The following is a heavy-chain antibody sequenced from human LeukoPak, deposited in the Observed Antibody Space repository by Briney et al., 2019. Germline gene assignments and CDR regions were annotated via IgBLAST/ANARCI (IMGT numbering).Heavy chain of an antibody. CDR3: VNYGMDV. V-gene: IGHV3-64*01. Sequence: GSLRLSCAASGFTFSMYAMHWVRQAPGKGLEYVSAISSDGGSTYYANSVKGRFTISRDNSKNTLYLQMGSLRAEDMAVYYCVNYGMDVWGQGTTVTVSS. J-gene: IGHJ6*02. CDR1: GFTFSMYA. CDR2: ISSDGGST.